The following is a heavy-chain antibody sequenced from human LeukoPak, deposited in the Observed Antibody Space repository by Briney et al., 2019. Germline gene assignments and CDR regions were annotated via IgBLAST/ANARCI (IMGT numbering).Heavy chain of an antibody. CDR2: ISGSGGST. V-gene: IGHV3-23*01. Sequence: GGSLRLSCAASGFTFINYAMSWVRQAPGKGLEWVSVISGSGGSTYYADSVKGRFTISRDNSKNTLYLQMNSLRAEDTAVYYCAREGEWELGLGAFDIWGQGTMVTVSS. CDR3: AREGEWELGLGAFDI. CDR1: GFTFINYA. J-gene: IGHJ3*02. D-gene: IGHD1-26*01.